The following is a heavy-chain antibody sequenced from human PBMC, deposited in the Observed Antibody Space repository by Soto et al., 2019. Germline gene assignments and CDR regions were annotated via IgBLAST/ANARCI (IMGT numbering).Heavy chain of an antibody. V-gene: IGHV4-30-2*01. CDR2: IYHSGST. J-gene: IGHJ4*02. CDR1: GGSISSGGYS. CDR3: ARVWARDDYNWFDY. Sequence: PSETLSLTCAVSGGSISSGGYSWSWIRQPPGKGLEWIGYIYHSGSTYYNPSLKSRVTISVDRSKNQFSLKLSSVTAADTAVYYCARVWARDDYNWFDYWGQGTLVTVSS. D-gene: IGHD4-4*01.